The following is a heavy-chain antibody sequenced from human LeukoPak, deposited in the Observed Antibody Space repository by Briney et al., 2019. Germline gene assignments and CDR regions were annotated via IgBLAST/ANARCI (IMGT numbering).Heavy chain of an antibody. CDR1: GGTFSSYA. D-gene: IGHD3-10*01. CDR2: IIPIFGTA. CDR3: ARDRELLWFGELHNWFDP. J-gene: IGHJ5*02. Sequence: ASVKVSCKASGGTFSSYAISWVRQAPGQGLEWMGRIIPIFGTANYAQKFQGRVTITTDESTSTAYMELSSLRSEDTAVYYCARDRELLWFGELHNWFDPWGQGTLVTVSS. V-gene: IGHV1-69*05.